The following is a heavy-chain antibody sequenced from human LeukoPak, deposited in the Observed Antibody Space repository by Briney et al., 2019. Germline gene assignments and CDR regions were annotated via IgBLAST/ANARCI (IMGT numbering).Heavy chain of an antibody. V-gene: IGHV3-74*01. CDR1: GFTFTRYW. Sequence: GGSLRLSCAASGFTFTRYWMHWVRQAPGKGLVWVLFISSDGTGTNYADSVRGRFTVSRDNAKNTLYLQMNSLRAEDTAVYYCARGARYGMDVWGPGTTVTVS. J-gene: IGHJ6*02. CDR2: ISSDGTGT. CDR3: ARGARYGMDV.